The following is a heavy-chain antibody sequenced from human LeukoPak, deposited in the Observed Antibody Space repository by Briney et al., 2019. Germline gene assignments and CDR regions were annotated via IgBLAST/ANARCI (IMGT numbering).Heavy chain of an antibody. D-gene: IGHD6-13*01. CDR2: ISYDGSNK. J-gene: IGHJ4*02. Sequence: PGGSLRLSCAASGFTFSSYAMHWVRQAPGKGLEWVAVISYDGSNKYCADSVKGRFTISRDNSKNTLYLQMNSLRAEDTAVYYCARDRSSSWTVIDYWGQGTLVTVSS. CDR1: GFTFSSYA. V-gene: IGHV3-30*04. CDR3: ARDRSSSWTVIDY.